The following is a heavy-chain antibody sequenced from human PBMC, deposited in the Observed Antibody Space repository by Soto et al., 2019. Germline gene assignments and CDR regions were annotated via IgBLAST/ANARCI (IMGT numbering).Heavy chain of an antibody. V-gene: IGHV3-21*01. Sequence: ESGGGLVKPGGSLRLSCAASGFTFSSYSMNWVRQAPGKGLEWVSSISSSSSYIYYADSVKGRFTISRDNAKNSLYLQMNSLRAEDAAVYYCARRSPRGDGMDVWGQGTTVTVSS. CDR3: ARRSPRGDGMDV. CDR2: ISSSSSYI. D-gene: IGHD1-26*01. CDR1: GFTFSSYS. J-gene: IGHJ6*02.